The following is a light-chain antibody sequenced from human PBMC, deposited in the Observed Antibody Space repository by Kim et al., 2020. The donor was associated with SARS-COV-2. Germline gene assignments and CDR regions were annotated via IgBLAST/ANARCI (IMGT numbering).Light chain of an antibody. J-gene: IGKJ4*01. CDR1: QSISSY. Sequence: DIQMTQSPSSLSASVGDRVTITCRASQSISSYLNWYQQKPGKAPKLLIYAASSLQSGVPSRFSGSGSGTDFTLTISSLHPEDFATYYCQQSYSTPLTVGGGTKVDIK. V-gene: IGKV1-39*01. CDR3: QQSYSTPLT. CDR2: AAS.